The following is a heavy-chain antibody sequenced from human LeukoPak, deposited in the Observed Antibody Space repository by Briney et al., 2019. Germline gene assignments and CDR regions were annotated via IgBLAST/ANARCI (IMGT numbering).Heavy chain of an antibody. CDR2: IYHSGST. Sequence: SETLSLTCAVSGGSISSGGYSWSWIRQPPGKGLEWIVYIYHSGSTYYNPSLKSRVTISVDSSKNQFSLKLSSVTAADTAVYYCASGSPGDAFDIWGQGTMVTVSS. D-gene: IGHD2-2*03. CDR1: GGSISSGGYS. V-gene: IGHV4-30-2*01. J-gene: IGHJ3*02. CDR3: ASGSPGDAFDI.